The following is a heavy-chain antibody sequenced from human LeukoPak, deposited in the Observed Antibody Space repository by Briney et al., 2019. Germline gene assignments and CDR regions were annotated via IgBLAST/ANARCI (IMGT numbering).Heavy chain of an antibody. D-gene: IGHD3-10*01. V-gene: IGHV4-61*02. J-gene: IGHJ5*02. CDR3: ARLGRISLWFGGRGDWFDP. Sequence: NPSETLSLTCTVSGNSISSGDYYWSWIRQPAGKGLEWIGRIYTSGSTTYNPSLKSRVTISVDTSKNQFSLKLSSVTAADTAVYYCARLGRISLWFGGRGDWFDPWGQGTLVTVSS. CDR2: IYTSGST. CDR1: GNSISSGDYY.